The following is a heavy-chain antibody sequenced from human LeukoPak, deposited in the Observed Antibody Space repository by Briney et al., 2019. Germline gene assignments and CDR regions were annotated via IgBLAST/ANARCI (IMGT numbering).Heavy chain of an antibody. CDR3: ARELIVVVVAATAPRHGMDV. CDR1: GGTFSSYA. J-gene: IGHJ6*02. D-gene: IGHD2-15*01. CDR2: INPNSGGT. V-gene: IGHV1-2*06. Sequence: ASVKVSCKASGGTFSSYAISWVRQAPGQGLEWMGRINPNSGGTNYAQKFQGRVTMTRDTSISTAYMELSRLRSDDTAVYYCARELIVVVVAATAPRHGMDVWGQGTTVTVSS.